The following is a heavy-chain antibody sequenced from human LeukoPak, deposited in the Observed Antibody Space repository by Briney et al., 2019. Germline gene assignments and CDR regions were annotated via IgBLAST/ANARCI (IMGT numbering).Heavy chain of an antibody. Sequence: SETLSLTCTVSGGSISSYYWSWIRQPAGKGLEWIGRIYTSGSTNYNPSLKSRVTMSVDTSKNQFSLKLSSVTAADTAVYYCASTGYSYGWSAFDIWGQGTMVTVSS. CDR1: GGSISSYY. J-gene: IGHJ3*02. CDR2: IYTSGST. CDR3: ASTGYSYGWSAFDI. V-gene: IGHV4-4*07. D-gene: IGHD5-18*01.